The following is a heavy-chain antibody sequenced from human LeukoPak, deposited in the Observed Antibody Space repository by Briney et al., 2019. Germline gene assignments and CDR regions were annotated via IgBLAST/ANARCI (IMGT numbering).Heavy chain of an antibody. CDR1: GFTFSSYA. Sequence: GGSLRLSCAASGFTFSSYAMSWVRQAPGKGLEWVSAISGSGGSTYYADSVEGRFTISRDNSKNTLYLQMNSLRAEDTAVYYCAKDQLAVAGTGVNYYFDYWGQGTLVTVSS. J-gene: IGHJ4*02. CDR3: AKDQLAVAGTGVNYYFDY. V-gene: IGHV3-23*01. CDR2: ISGSGGST. D-gene: IGHD6-19*01.